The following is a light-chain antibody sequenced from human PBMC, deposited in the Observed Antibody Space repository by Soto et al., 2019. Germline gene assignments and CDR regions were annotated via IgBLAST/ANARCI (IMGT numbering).Light chain of an antibody. V-gene: IGKV1-27*01. Sequence: DIQMTQSPSSLSASVGDRVTISCRASQAIRNSLAWYQQKPGSLPNLLIYAASTLQSGVPSRLSGSGSGTDFTLTISSLQPEDVATYFCQKYSSAPTFGGGTKVEIK. J-gene: IGKJ4*01. CDR3: QKYSSAPT. CDR1: QAIRNS. CDR2: AAS.